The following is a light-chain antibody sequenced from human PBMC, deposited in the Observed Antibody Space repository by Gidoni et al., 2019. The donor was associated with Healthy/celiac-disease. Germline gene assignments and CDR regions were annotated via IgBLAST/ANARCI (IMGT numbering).Light chain of an antibody. J-gene: IGLJ2*01. CDR2: RNN. CDR1: SSNIGSNY. Sequence: QSVLTQPPSASGTPGQRVTISCSGSSSNIGSNYVYWYQQLRGTAPKLLIYRNNQRPSGVPDRFSGSKSGTSASLAISGLRSEDDADYYCAAWDDSLSGPVFGGGTKLTGL. V-gene: IGLV1-47*01. CDR3: AAWDDSLSGPV.